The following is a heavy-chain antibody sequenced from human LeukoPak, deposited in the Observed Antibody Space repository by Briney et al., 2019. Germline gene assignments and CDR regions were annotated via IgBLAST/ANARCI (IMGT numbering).Heavy chain of an antibody. V-gene: IGHV3-23*01. D-gene: IGHD2-21*02. Sequence: GGSLRLSCTASGFTFASYAMSWVRQAPGKGLEWVSTITGSGGTTLYADSVKGRFTISRDNSKNTLYLQMNSLRAEDTAIYYCVKRSVTALYYFDYWGQGTLVTVSS. CDR1: GFTFASYA. CDR2: ITGSGGTT. CDR3: VKRSVTALYYFDY. J-gene: IGHJ4*02.